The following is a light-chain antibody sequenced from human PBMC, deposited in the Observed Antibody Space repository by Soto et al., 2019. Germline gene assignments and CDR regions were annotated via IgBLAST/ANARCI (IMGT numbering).Light chain of an antibody. CDR1: QSLSFN. Sequence: EIVMTQSPATLSVSPGERATLSCRASQSLSFNLAWYQQKPGQAPRLLIYGASSRATGIPDRFSGSGSGTDFTLTISRLEPADFAVYYCQRYGSSRPWTFGQGTKVDIK. V-gene: IGKV3-20*01. CDR3: QRYGSSRPWT. CDR2: GAS. J-gene: IGKJ1*01.